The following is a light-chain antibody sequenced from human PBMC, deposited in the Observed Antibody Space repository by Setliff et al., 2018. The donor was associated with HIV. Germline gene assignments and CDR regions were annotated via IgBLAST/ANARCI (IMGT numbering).Light chain of an antibody. CDR1: SSDVGAYNY. V-gene: IGLV2-23*02. CDR2: EVS. CDR3: CSYAGSSTYV. Sequence: QSALTQPASVSGSPGQSITISCTGTSSDVGAYNYVSWYQQHPGKAPKLMIYEVSKRPSGVPNRFSGSKSGNTASLTISGLQAEDEADYYCCSYAGSSTYVFGTGTKVTVL. J-gene: IGLJ1*01.